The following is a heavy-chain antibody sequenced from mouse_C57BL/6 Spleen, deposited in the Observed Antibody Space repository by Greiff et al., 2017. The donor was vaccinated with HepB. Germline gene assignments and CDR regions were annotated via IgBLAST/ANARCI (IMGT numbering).Heavy chain of an antibody. Sequence: VKLMESGAELARPGASVKLSCKASGYTFTSYGISWVKQRTGQGLEWIGEIYPRSGNTYYNEKFKGKATLTADKSSSTAYMELRSLTSEDSAVYFCAREDTTVVGYFDYWGQGTTLTVSS. CDR2: IYPRSGNT. CDR3: AREDTTVVGYFDY. D-gene: IGHD1-1*01. J-gene: IGHJ2*01. V-gene: IGHV1-81*01. CDR1: GYTFTSYG.